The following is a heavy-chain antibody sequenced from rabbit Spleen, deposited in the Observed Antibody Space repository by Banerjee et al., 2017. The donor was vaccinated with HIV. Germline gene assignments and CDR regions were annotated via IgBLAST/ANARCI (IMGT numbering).Heavy chain of an antibody. CDR1: GFSFSSSYY. Sequence: QEQLEESGGDLVQPEGSLTLTCTASGFSFSSSYYMCWVRQAPGKGLEWIACIYTGGSGSTAYASWAKGRFTISKTSSTTVTLQMTRLTAADTATYFCVRGASSSGYYSLWGPGTLVTVS. CDR3: VRGASSSGYYSL. D-gene: IGHD1-1*01. V-gene: IGHV1S45*01. CDR2: IYTGGSGST. J-gene: IGHJ6*01.